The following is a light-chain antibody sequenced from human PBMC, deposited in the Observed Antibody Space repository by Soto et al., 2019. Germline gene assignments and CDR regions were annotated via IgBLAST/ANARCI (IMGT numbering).Light chain of an antibody. CDR3: QQCYRPRRT. CDR1: QSVSSY. J-gene: IGKJ4*01. Sequence: EIQLTQSPSSLSSSSGDRATLTCRASQSVSSYLTWYQQKPGKAPELLIYAASNLPTGVPSRFSGSGSGTDFALTISSMQPEVVATDYCQQCYRPRRTFGGGTKVEIK. CDR2: AAS. V-gene: IGKV1-39*01.